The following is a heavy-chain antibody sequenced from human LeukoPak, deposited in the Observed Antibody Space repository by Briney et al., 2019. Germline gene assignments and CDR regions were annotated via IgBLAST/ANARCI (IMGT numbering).Heavy chain of an antibody. D-gene: IGHD2-15*01. CDR1: GGSISSGSYY. CDR3: ARSRGYCSGGSCYYYYGMDV. J-gene: IGHJ6*04. Sequence: SETLSLTCTVSGGSISSGSYYWSWIRQPAGKGLEWIGRIYTSGSTNYNPSLKSRVTISVDTSKNQFSLKLSSVTAADTAVYYCARSRGYCSGGSCYYYYGMDVWGKGTTVTVSS. CDR2: IYTSGST. V-gene: IGHV4-61*02.